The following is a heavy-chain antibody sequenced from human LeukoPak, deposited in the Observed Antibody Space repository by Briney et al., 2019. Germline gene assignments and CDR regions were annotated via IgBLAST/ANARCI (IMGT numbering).Heavy chain of an antibody. D-gene: IGHD3-10*01. CDR2: ISAYNGNT. CDR1: GYTFTSYG. Sequence: ASVKVSCKASGYTFTSYGISWVRQAPGQGLERMGWISAYNGNTNYAQKLQGRVTMTTDTSTSTAYMELRSLRSDDTAVYYCARRMVRGVISPYWYFDLWGRGTLVTVSS. J-gene: IGHJ2*01. V-gene: IGHV1-18*01. CDR3: ARRMVRGVISPYWYFDL.